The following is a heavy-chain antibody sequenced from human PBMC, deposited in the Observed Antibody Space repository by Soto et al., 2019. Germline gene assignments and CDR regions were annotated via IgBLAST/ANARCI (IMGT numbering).Heavy chain of an antibody. CDR2: IKQEGSEK. V-gene: IGHV3-7*03. D-gene: IGHD3-3*01. Sequence: DVQLVESGGGLVQPGGSLRLSCAASAFTFSSYWMSWVRQAPGRGLEWVANIKQEGSEKYYVDSVKGRFTISRDNAKNSLYLQMNSLRAEDAAVYYCARGSQGHYDLHYGVDVWGQGTTVTFSS. CDR1: AFTFSSYW. J-gene: IGHJ6*02. CDR3: ARGSQGHYDLHYGVDV.